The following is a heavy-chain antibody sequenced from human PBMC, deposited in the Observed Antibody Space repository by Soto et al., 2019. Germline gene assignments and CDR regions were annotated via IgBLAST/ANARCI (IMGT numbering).Heavy chain of an antibody. CDR1: GYTSTGYY. J-gene: IGHJ3*02. Sequence: GASVEVSCKASGYTSTGYYIHWVRQAPGQGLEGMGWINPNSGGTNYAQKFQGRVTMTRDTSISTAYMELSRLRSDDTAVYYCVRFQGGIYDSSGDDAFDIWGKGTLV. CDR3: VRFQGGIYDSSGDDAFDI. CDR2: INPNSGGT. V-gene: IGHV1-2*02. D-gene: IGHD3-22*01.